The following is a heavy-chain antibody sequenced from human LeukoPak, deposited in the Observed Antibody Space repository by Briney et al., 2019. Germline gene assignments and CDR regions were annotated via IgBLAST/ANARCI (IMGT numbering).Heavy chain of an antibody. CDR3: ARDHSSGWTAFDY. D-gene: IGHD6-19*01. Sequence: ASVKVSCKASGYTFTSSYMHWVRQAPGQGLEWMGIINPSCGSTSYAQKFQGRVTMTRDTSTSTVYMELSSLRPEDTAVYYCARDHSSGWTAFDYWGQGTLVTVSS. CDR2: INPSCGST. CDR1: GYTFTSSY. V-gene: IGHV1-46*01. J-gene: IGHJ4*02.